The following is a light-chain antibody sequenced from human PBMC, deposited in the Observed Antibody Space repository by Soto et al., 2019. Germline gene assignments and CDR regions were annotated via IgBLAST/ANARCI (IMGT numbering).Light chain of an antibody. CDR1: QSISTY. CDR2: ATS. Sequence: DIQMTQSPSSLSASVRDRVTITCRASQSISTYLNWYQQKPGKAPKLLIYATSTLRSGVPSRFSGSGSGTDFTLTINSLQPDDFATYYCQQYNNYPFTFGPGTKVGI. V-gene: IGKV1-39*01. J-gene: IGKJ3*01. CDR3: QQYNNYPFT.